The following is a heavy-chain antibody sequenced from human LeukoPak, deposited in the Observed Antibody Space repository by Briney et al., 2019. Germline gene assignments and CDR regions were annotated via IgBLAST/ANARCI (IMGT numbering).Heavy chain of an antibody. CDR3: ARATMVRGAPGGY. CDR2: INPRGGST. J-gene: IGHJ4*02. D-gene: IGHD3-10*01. CDR1: GYTFTSYY. V-gene: IGHV1-46*01. Sequence: ASVKVSCKTSGYTFTSYYIHWVRQAPGQGLEWVGIINPRGGSTTYGQKFQGRVTMTRDTSTSTAYMELRSLRSDDTAVYYCARATMVRGAPGGYWGQGTLVTVSS.